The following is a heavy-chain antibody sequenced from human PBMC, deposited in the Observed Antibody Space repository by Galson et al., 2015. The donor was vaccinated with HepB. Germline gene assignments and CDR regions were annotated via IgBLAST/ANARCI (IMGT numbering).Heavy chain of an antibody. Sequence: SLRLSCAASGSTFSSYWMHWVRQAPGKGLVWVSRINSDGSSTSYADSVKGRFTISRDNAKNTLYLQMNSLRAEDTAVYYCAASVAAAGHYYYYGMDVWGQGTTVTVSS. D-gene: IGHD6-13*01. CDR3: AASVAAAGHYYYYGMDV. CDR1: GSTFSSYW. V-gene: IGHV3-74*01. J-gene: IGHJ6*02. CDR2: INSDGSST.